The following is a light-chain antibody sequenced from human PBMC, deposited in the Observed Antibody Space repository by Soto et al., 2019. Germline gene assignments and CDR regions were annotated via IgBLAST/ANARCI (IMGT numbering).Light chain of an antibody. CDR1: QSVSSN. V-gene: IGKV3-11*01. J-gene: IGKJ5*01. CDR3: QQRSNWHPFT. CDR2: DAS. Sequence: EIVLTQSPATLSLSPGERATLSCRGSQSVSSNLAWYHQKPGQAPRLLIYDASTRATGIPARFSGSGSGTDVSLPISSLEPEDFAVYYCQQRSNWHPFTFGQGTRLEIK.